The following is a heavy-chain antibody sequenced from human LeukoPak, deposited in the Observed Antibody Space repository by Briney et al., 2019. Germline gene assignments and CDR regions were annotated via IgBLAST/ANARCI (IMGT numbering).Heavy chain of an antibody. CDR1: GFTFSDYY. CDR3: ARGSPRNYYDSSGYYIYYYYGMDV. J-gene: IGHJ6*02. D-gene: IGHD3-22*01. Sequence: GGSLRLSCAASGFTFSDYYMSWIRQDPGKGLEWVSYISSSGSTIYYADSVKGRFTISRDNAKNSLYLQMNSLRAEDTAVYYCARGSPRNYYDSSGYYIYYYYGMDVWGQGTTVTVSS. V-gene: IGHV3-11*01. CDR2: ISSSGSTI.